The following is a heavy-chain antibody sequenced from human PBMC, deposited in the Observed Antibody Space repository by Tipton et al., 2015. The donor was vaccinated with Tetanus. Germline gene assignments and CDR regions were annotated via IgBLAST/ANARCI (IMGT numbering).Heavy chain of an antibody. D-gene: IGHD1-26*01. J-gene: IGHJ5*01. Sequence: SLRLSCVASGFTFEDHTMHWVRQAPGKGLEWVAVVTWDGGSTFYADSVQGRFTISRDNSKNPLFLQMSSLRTEDTALYYCVRETNGFDSWGQGTPVTVSS. CDR1: GFTFEDHT. CDR3: VRETNGFDS. V-gene: IGHV3-43*01. CDR2: VTWDGGST.